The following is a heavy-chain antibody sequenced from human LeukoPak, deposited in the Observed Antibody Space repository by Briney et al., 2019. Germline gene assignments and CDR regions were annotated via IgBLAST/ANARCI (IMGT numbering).Heavy chain of an antibody. CDR3: ARDLDYSTGFDY. V-gene: IGHV3-21*01. CDR1: GFTFSSSTFGSYT. CDR2: ISSTGTYI. D-gene: IGHD4-11*01. J-gene: IGHJ4*02. Sequence: GGSLRLSCATSGFTFSSSTFGSYTMNWVRLAPGKGLEWVSSISSTGTYIYYTDSVKGRFTISRDIANSLLYLQMNSLRADDTAVYYCARDLDYSTGFDYWGQGTLVTVSS.